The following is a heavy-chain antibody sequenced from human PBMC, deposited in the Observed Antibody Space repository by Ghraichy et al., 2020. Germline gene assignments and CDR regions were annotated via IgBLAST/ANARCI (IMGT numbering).Heavy chain of an antibody. J-gene: IGHJ4*02. Sequence: GESLNISCSASGFTFSSYAMHWVRQAPGKGLEYVSAISSNGGSTYYADSVKGRFTISRDNSKNTLYLQMSSLRAEDTAVYYCVKGYCSSTSCSAPLIYWGQGTLVTVSS. CDR2: ISSNGGST. D-gene: IGHD2-2*01. CDR3: VKGYCSSTSCSAPLIY. V-gene: IGHV3-64D*09. CDR1: GFTFSSYA.